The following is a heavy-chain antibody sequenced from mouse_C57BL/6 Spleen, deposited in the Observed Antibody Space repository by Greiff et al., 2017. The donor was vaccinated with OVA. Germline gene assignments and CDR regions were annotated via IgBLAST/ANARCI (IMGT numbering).Heavy chain of an antibody. V-gene: IGHV1-5*01. J-gene: IGHJ3*01. CDR2: IYPGNSDT. Sequence: EVKLQESGTVLARPGASVKMSCKTSGYTFTSYWMHWVKQRPGQGLEWIGAIYPGNSDTSYNQKFKGKAKLTAVTSASTAYMELSSLTNEDSAVYYCTREGSYDGYYGAWFAYWGQGTLVTVSA. CDR1: GYTFTSYW. D-gene: IGHD2-3*01. CDR3: TREGSYDGYYGAWFAY.